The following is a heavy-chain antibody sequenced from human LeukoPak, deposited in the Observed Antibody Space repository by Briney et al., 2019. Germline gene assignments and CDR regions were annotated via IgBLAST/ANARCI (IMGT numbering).Heavy chain of an antibody. J-gene: IGHJ4*02. CDR2: ISWNSGTI. D-gene: IGHD6-19*01. V-gene: IGHV3-9*01. CDR3: AKDMVKAVAGPYYFDD. Sequence: GGSLRLSCAASGFTFDDHGMHWVRQAPGKGLEWVSGISWNSGTIGYADSVRGRFTISRDNAKNSVYLHMSSLRAEDTAFYYCAKDMVKAVAGPYYFDDWGQGTLVTVSS. CDR1: GFTFDDHG.